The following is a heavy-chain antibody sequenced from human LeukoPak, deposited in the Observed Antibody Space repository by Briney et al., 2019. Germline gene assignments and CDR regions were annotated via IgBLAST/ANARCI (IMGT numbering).Heavy chain of an antibody. Sequence: GGSLRLSCAVSGFTFSSYWMGWVRQAPGKGLAWVANINQDGSSKYYEDSVKGRFTISRDNAKNSLYLQMNSLRVEDTAVYYCARNLYPNIVATIYYYYYYMDVWGKGTTVTISS. CDR2: INQDGSSK. J-gene: IGHJ6*03. CDR1: GFTFSSYW. CDR3: ARNLYPNIVATIYYYYYYMDV. V-gene: IGHV3-7*01. D-gene: IGHD5-12*01.